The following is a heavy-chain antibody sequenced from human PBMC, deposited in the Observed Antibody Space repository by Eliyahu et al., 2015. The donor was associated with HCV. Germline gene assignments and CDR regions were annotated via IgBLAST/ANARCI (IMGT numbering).Heavy chain of an antibody. CDR3: TTVPRELAAAGTFGYYFDY. CDR1: GXXXXNAW. V-gene: IGHV3-15*01. J-gene: IGHJ4*02. CDR2: IKSKTDGGTT. D-gene: IGHD6-13*01. Sequence: EVQLVESGGGLVKPGGSLRLSCAAXGXXXXNAWMXWXRQAPGKGLEWVGRIKSKTDGGTTDYAAPVKGRFTISRDDSKNTLYLQMNSLKTEDTAVYYCTTVPRELAAAGTFGYYFDYWGQGTLVTVSS.